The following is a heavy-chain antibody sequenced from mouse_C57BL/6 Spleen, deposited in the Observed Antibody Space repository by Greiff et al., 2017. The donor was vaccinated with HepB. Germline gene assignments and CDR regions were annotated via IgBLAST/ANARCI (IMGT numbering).Heavy chain of an antibody. V-gene: IGHV2-2*01. D-gene: IGHD2-4*01. CDR3: ARIGDYDGGFDY. J-gene: IGHJ2*01. Sequence: VKLMESGPGLVQPSQSLSITCTVSGFSLTSYGVHWVRQSPGKGLEWLGVIWSGGSTDYNAAFISRLSISKDNSKSQVFFKMNSLQADDTAIYYCARIGDYDGGFDYWGQGTTLTVSS. CDR2: IWSGGST. CDR1: GFSLTSYG.